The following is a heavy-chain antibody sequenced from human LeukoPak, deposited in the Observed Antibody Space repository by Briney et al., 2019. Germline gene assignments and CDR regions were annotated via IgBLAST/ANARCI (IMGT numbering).Heavy chain of an antibody. CDR1: GFTFSSYA. D-gene: IGHD6-13*01. Sequence: PGGSLRLSCAASGFTFSSYAMSWVRQAPGKGLEWVSAISGSGGSTYYADSVKGRFTISRDNSKNTLYLQMNSLRAEDSAVYYCAKDWGGVAAADSDYWGQGTLVTVSS. V-gene: IGHV3-23*01. CDR3: AKDWGGVAAADSDY. CDR2: ISGSGGST. J-gene: IGHJ4*02.